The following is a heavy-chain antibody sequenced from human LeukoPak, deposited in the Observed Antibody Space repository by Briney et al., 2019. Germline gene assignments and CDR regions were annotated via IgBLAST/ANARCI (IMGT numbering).Heavy chain of an antibody. D-gene: IGHD2-21*01. CDR1: GFTFSSYW. CDR3: AAGHPGGHMADYYYGMDV. V-gene: IGHV3-7*03. CDR2: IKEDGSEK. J-gene: IGHJ6*02. Sequence: PGGSLRLSCAASGFTFSSYWMSWVRQAPGKGLEWVAYIKEDGSEKDYLDSVKGRFTISRDNAKNSVYLQMNSLRSEDTAVYYCAAGHPGGHMADYYYGMDVWGQGTTVTVSS.